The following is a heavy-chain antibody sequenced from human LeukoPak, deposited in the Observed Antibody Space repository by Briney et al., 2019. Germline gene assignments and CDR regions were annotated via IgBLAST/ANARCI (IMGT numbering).Heavy chain of an antibody. CDR3: ARGERLGLDS. CDR1: VGSISGYY. D-gene: IGHD6-19*01. CDR2: IYSSAYT. Sequence: SETLSLTCTVSVGSISGYYWSWIRQPPGKGLEWVGYIYSSAYTNYNPSLKSRVTISVDTSKSQFSLRLISVTAADTAVYYCARGERLGLDSWGQGTLVAVSS. J-gene: IGHJ4*02. V-gene: IGHV4-59*01.